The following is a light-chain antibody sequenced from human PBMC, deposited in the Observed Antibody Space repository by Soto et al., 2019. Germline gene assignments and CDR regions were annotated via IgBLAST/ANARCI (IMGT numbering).Light chain of an antibody. CDR3: GTWDSSLSAGV. CDR1: SSNIGNNY. V-gene: IGLV1-51*02. J-gene: IGLJ2*01. CDR2: ENN. Sequence: QSVLTQPPSVSAAPGQTVTISSSGSSSNIGNNYVSWYQQLPGTAPKLLIYENNKRPSGIPDRFSGSKSGTSATLGITGLQTGDEADYYCGTWDSSLSAGVFGGGTKLTVL.